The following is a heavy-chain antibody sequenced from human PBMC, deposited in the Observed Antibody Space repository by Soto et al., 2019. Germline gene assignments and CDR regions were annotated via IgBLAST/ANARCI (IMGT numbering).Heavy chain of an antibody. D-gene: IGHD2-15*01. Sequence: QVQLQESGPGLVKPSQTLSLTCTASGGSISSGGYYWSWIRQHPGKGLEWIGYIYHSGSTYYSAPLRSRKNIYLDTSKNQLSLQLGSVTAADTAVYYCAGHYGYDSGKSDAFDIWGQGTMVTVSS. CDR2: IYHSGST. CDR1: GGSISSGGYY. J-gene: IGHJ3*02. V-gene: IGHV4-31*03. CDR3: AGHYGYDSGKSDAFDI.